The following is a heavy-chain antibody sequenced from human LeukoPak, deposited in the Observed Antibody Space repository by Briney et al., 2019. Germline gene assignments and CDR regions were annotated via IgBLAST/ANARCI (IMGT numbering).Heavy chain of an antibody. Sequence: GGSLRLSCAASGFSFSNYWMHWVRQVPGKGLMWVSRIKTDGSSTSYADSVKGRFTISRDNAKNTLYLQMNSLRVEDTAVNYCARDFMYSITCAGCWGQGTLVTVSS. V-gene: IGHV3-74*01. J-gene: IGHJ4*02. D-gene: IGHD6-13*01. CDR1: GFSFSNYW. CDR2: IKTDGSST. CDR3: ARDFMYSITCAGC.